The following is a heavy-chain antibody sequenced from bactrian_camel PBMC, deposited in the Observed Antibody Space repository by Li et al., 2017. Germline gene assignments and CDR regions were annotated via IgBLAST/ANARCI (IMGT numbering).Heavy chain of an antibody. V-gene: IGHV3S1*01. Sequence: HVQLVESGGGSVQAGGSLTLSCAASGNTYSRYCMGWFREAPGKAREGVAAIYGDGDSRIYPDSVKGRFNISRDNAKNTASLLMTNLKSEDTAMYYCVAQRCLGGNWGPAISGYRAQGTQVTVS. CDR3: VAQRCLGGNWGPAISGY. CDR1: GNTYSRYC. CDR2: IYGDGDSR. J-gene: IGHJ4*01. D-gene: IGHD3*01.